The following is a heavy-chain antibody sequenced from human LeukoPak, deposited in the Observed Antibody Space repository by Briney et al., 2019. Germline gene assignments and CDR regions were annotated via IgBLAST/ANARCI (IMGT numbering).Heavy chain of an antibody. CDR2: IKLDGSEK. Sequence: GGSLRLSCVASGFTFGKYWMSWVRQAPGKGLEWVANIKLDGSEKNYVDSVKGRFTISRDNTKNSLYLQMNSLRAEDAAVFYCARDQYDTWSRRGNFDSWGQGTLVIVSS. J-gene: IGHJ4*02. D-gene: IGHD3-3*01. CDR1: GFTFGKYW. V-gene: IGHV3-7*03. CDR3: ARDQYDTWSRRGNFDS.